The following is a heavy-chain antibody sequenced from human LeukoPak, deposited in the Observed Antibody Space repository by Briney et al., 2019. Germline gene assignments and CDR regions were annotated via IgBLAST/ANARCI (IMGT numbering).Heavy chain of an antibody. CDR1: GGSFSGYY. Sequence: SETLSLTCAVYGGSFSGYYWSWIRQPPGKGLEWIGEINHSGGTNYNPSLKSRVTISVDTSKNQFSLKLSSVTAADTAVDDCARDAYYDSSDSWGRGTLVTVSS. V-gene: IGHV4-34*01. CDR3: ARDAYYDSSDS. D-gene: IGHD3-3*01. CDR2: INHSGGT. J-gene: IGHJ4*02.